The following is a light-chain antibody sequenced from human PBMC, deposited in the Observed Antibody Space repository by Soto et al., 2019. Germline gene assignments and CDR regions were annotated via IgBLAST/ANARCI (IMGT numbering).Light chain of an antibody. CDR3: HHRSSRLVS. J-gene: IGKJ5*01. Sequence: DMALTQSPATLSLSPWVSATLPCRASKSVSSDVACCQQKPGQAPRLLMFDAANKANGIPARFSGSGSGTDFTLTISSLVPEEFAVYYCHHRSSRLVSFGQGTRLEI. CDR2: DAA. CDR1: KSVSSD. V-gene: IGKV3-11*01.